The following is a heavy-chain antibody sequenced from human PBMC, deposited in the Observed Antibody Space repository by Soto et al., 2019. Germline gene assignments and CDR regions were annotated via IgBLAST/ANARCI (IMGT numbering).Heavy chain of an antibody. Sequence: PSETLSLTCTVSGGSISSYYWSWIRQPAGKGLEWIGRIYTSGSTNYNPSLKSRVTMSVDTSKNQFSLKLSSVTAADTAVYYCARDQRVTIFGVVTQRRTYGMDVWGQGNTVTVSS. CDR3: ARDQRVTIFGVVTQRRTYGMDV. CDR1: GGSISSYY. CDR2: IYTSGST. J-gene: IGHJ6*02. V-gene: IGHV4-4*07. D-gene: IGHD3-3*01.